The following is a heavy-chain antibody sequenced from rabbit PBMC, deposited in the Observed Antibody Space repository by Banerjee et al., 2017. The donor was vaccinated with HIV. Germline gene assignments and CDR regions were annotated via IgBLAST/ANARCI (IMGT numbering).Heavy chain of an antibody. CDR1: GFSFSNGYV. V-gene: IGHV1S45*01. D-gene: IGHD4-1*01. CDR2: INTISGDT. Sequence: QEQLEESGGGLVQPEGSLTLTCTASGFSFSNGYVMCWVRQAPGKGLEWIACINTISGDTVYATWAKGRFTISKASSTTVTLQMTSLTAADTATYFCAREGSAWGEFNLWGPGTLVTVS. CDR3: AREGSAWGEFNL. J-gene: IGHJ4*01.